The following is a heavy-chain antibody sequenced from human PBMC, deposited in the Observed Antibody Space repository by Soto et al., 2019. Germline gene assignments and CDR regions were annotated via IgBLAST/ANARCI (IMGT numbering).Heavy chain of an antibody. Sequence: EVQLVESGGGLVQPGRSLRLSCAASGFTFDDYAMHWVRQAPGKGLEWVSGISWNSGSIGYADSVKGRFTISRDNAKNSLYLQMNSLRGEYTALYYCAKGGGTGDFDYWGQGTLVTVSS. V-gene: IGHV3-9*01. CDR2: ISWNSGSI. CDR1: GFTFDDYA. CDR3: AKGGGTGDFDY. D-gene: IGHD1-26*01. J-gene: IGHJ4*02.